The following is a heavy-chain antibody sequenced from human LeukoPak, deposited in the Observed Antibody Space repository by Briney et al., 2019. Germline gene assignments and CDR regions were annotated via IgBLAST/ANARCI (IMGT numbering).Heavy chain of an antibody. J-gene: IGHJ4*02. V-gene: IGHV4-39*02. Sequence: SETLSLTCTVSGGSISSSNYYWGWIRQSPGKGLEWIGSISYSGRTHYNPSLKSRVSISVDTSNNHFSLKLASVTAADTAVFYCARLVGLTDYFDYWGQGTLVTVSS. CDR1: GGSISSSNYY. D-gene: IGHD1-26*01. CDR3: ARLVGLTDYFDY. CDR2: ISYSGRT.